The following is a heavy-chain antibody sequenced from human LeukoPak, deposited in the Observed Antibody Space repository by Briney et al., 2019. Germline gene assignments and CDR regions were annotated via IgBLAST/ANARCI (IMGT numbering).Heavy chain of an antibody. CDR1: GYTFTSYY. Sequence: ASVKVSCKASGYTFTSYYMHWVRQAPGQGLEWMGIINPSGGSTSYAQKFQGRVTMTRDMSTSTVYMELSSLRSEDTAVYYCARDRYDSGGYSSFDDAFDIWGQGTMVTVSS. CDR2: INPSGGST. D-gene: IGHD3-22*01. J-gene: IGHJ3*02. CDR3: ARDRYDSGGYSSFDDAFDI. V-gene: IGHV1-46*01.